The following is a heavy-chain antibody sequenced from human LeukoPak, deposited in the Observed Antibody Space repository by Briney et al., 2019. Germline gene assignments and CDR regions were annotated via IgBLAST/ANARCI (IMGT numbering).Heavy chain of an antibody. CDR2: INNVGSHI. J-gene: IGHJ3*02. Sequence: GGSLRLSCAASGFTFSNSAMNWVRQAPGKGLEWVSSINNVGSHIYYADSVKGRFTISRDNAKNSLYLQMNSLRAEDTAVYYCAKDLEYYYDSSGPLDIWGQGTMVTVSS. V-gene: IGHV3-21*01. D-gene: IGHD3-22*01. CDR3: AKDLEYYYDSSGPLDI. CDR1: GFTFSNSA.